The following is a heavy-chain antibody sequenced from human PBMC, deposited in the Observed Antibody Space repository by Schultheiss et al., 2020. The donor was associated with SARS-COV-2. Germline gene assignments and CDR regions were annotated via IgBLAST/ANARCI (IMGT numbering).Heavy chain of an antibody. CDR3: ARNKWGSSSGSRPNWFDP. D-gene: IGHD3-10*01. J-gene: IGHJ5*02. CDR2: IYYSGST. Sequence: SETLSLTCTVSGGSISSYYWSWIRQPPGKGLEWIGYIYYSGSTYYNPSLKSRVTISVDRSKNQFSLKLSSVTAADTAMYYCARNKWGSSSGSRPNWFDPWGQGTLVTVSS. CDR1: GGSISSYY. V-gene: IGHV4-59*08.